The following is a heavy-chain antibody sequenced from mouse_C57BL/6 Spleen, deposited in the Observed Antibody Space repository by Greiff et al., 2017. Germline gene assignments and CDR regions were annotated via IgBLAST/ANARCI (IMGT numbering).Heavy chain of an antibody. D-gene: IGHD2-5*01. CDR3: ARQVYSNYFDY. CDR2: ISSGGSYT. CDR1: GFTFSSYG. Sequence: DVMLVESGGDLVKPGGSLKLSCAASGFTFSSYGMSWVRQTPDKRLEWVATISSGGSYTYYPDSVKGRFTISRDNAKNTLYLQMSSLKSEDTAMYYCARQVYSNYFDYWGQGTTLTVSS. V-gene: IGHV5-6*02. J-gene: IGHJ2*01.